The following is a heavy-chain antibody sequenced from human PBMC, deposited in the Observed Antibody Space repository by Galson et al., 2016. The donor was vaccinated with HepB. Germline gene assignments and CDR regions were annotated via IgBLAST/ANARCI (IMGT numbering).Heavy chain of an antibody. CDR1: GDSVSSNSAA. V-gene: IGHV6-1*01. D-gene: IGHD6-19*01. CDR2: TYYRSKWYN. Sequence: CAISGDSVSSNSAAWNWFRQSTSRGLEWLGRTYYRSKWYNDYRLSLKTRININADTSRNEVSLQRQSVTLEDTAVYYCARARSRGWSDAFDYWGQGTLVTISS. J-gene: IGHJ4*02. CDR3: ARARSRGWSDAFDY.